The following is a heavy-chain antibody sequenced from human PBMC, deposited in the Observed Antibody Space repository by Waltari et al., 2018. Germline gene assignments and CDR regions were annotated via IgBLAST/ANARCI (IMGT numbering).Heavy chain of an antibody. CDR1: GYTFTGYY. Sequence: QVQLVQSGAEVKKPGASVKVSCKASGYTFTGYYMHWVRQAPGQGLEWMGRINPNSGGTNYAQKLQGRVTMTRDTSISTAYMELSRLRSDDTAVYYCARELGGSGRTHFDYWGQGTLVTVSS. V-gene: IGHV1-2*06. J-gene: IGHJ4*02. CDR2: INPNSGGT. D-gene: IGHD3-10*01. CDR3: ARELGGSGRTHFDY.